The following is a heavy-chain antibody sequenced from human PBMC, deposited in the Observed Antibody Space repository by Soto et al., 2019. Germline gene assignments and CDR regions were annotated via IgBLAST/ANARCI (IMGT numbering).Heavy chain of an antibody. CDR1: GGTFSSYT. CDR2: IIPILGIA. CDR3: ARDPGIVIVATGIRYFDY. J-gene: IGHJ4*02. Sequence: QVQLVQSGAEVKKPGSSVKVSCKASGGTFSSYTISWVRQAPGQGLEWMGRIIPILGIANYAQKFQGRVTITADKATSTAYRELSSLRAEDTAVYYCARDPGIVIVATGIRYFDYWGQGTLVTVSS. V-gene: IGHV1-69*08. D-gene: IGHD5-12*01.